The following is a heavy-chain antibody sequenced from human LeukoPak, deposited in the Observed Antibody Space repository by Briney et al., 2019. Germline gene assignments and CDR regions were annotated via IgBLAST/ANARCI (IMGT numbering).Heavy chain of an antibody. V-gene: IGHV1-2*02. D-gene: IGHD3-10*01. J-gene: IGHJ5*02. Sequence: ASVKVSCKASGYTFTGYYMHWVRQAPGQGLEWMGWINPNSGGTNYAQKFQGRVTMTRDTSISTAYMELSRLRSDDTAVYYCARDILVRGQGFDPWGQGTLVTVSS. CDR3: ARDILVRGQGFDP. CDR1: GYTFTGYY. CDR2: INPNSGGT.